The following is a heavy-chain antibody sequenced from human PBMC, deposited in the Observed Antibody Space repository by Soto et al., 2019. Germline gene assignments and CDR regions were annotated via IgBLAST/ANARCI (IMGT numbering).Heavy chain of an antibody. Sequence: QVQLVQSGAEVKPPGASVNVSRKASGYICTNCYIHWVRQTPRQGHEWIGPINPSRGLTTNSQRFQWWVSMPRDTSRTTGYMELSSLRSQITATYYCARDGFPIAGRSVYLAYWGPGTEGTVSS. J-gene: IGHJ4*02. CDR2: INPSRGLT. CDR1: GYICTNCY. D-gene: IGHD6-19*01. V-gene: IGHV1-46*01. CDR3: ARDGFPIAGRSVYLAY.